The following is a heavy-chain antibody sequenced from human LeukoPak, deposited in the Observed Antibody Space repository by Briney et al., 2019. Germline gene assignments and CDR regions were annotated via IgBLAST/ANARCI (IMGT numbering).Heavy chain of an antibody. J-gene: IGHJ4*02. CDR1: GFTFSSYA. Sequence: PVRSLRLSCAASGFTFSSYAMHWVREAPGEGLGWVAVISYDGSNKYYADSVKGRFTISRDNSKNTLYLQMNSLRAEDTAVYYCARVSITMIVVVIISIDYWGQGTLVTVSS. CDR3: ARVSITMIVVVIISIDY. V-gene: IGHV3-30*04. CDR2: ISYDGSNK. D-gene: IGHD3-22*01.